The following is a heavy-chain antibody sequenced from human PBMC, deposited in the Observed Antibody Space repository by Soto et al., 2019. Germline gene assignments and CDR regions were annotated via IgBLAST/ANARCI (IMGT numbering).Heavy chain of an antibody. Sequence: SETLSLTCTVSGGSVSSGYYWNWIRQPPGKGLEWIGYIYYTGTTNYNPSLKSRVTLSVDTSKNQFSLKLNSVTAADTAVYFCARDRMGSSPPRAGGKGTLVTVSS. CDR3: ARDRMGSSPPRA. J-gene: IGHJ4*02. D-gene: IGHD6-6*01. V-gene: IGHV4-61*01. CDR2: IYYTGTT. CDR1: GGSVSSGYY.